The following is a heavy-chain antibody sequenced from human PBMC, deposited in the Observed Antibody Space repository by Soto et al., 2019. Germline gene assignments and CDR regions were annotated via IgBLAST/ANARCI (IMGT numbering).Heavy chain of an antibody. D-gene: IGHD2-21*02. J-gene: IGHJ4*02. V-gene: IGHV3-23*01. Sequence: EVQLLESGGGLVQPGESLRLSCAASGFTFSSYAMSWVRQAPGKGLQWVSAISGGTTYYADSVKGRFTISRDNSKNTLFLQMNSLRAEDTGIYYFATCIGGDCYSDYWGQGTLVTVSS. CDR2: ISGGTT. CDR3: ATCIGGDCYSDY. CDR1: GFTFSSYA.